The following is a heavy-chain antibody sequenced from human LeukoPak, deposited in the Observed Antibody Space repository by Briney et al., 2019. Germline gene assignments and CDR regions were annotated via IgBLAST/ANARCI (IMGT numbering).Heavy chain of an antibody. CDR2: IYYSGST. CDR1: GGSISSGGYS. CDR3: ARFGPPNCSGGSSLFDY. Sequence: TTSETLSLTCTVSGGSISSGGYSWSWIRPHPGKGLEWIGYIYYSGSTYYNPSLRSRVTISLDTSKYQFSLRLNSVTAADTAVYYCARFGPPNCSGGSSLFDYWGQGTLVTVAS. J-gene: IGHJ4*02. V-gene: IGHV4-31*03. D-gene: IGHD2-15*01.